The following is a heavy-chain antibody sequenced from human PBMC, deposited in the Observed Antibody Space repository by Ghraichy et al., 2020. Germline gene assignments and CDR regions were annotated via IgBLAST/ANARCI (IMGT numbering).Heavy chain of an antibody. CDR1: GFTFDDYA. CDR2: ISWNGGSI. Sequence: SCAASGFTFDDYAMHWVRQAPGKGLEWVSGISWNGGSIGYADSVKGRFTISRDNAKNSLYLQMNSLRAEDTALYYCVKDYGPLLGPVDYWGQGTLVTVAS. V-gene: IGHV3-9*01. D-gene: IGHD2-21*02. J-gene: IGHJ4*02. CDR3: VKDYGPLLGPVDY.